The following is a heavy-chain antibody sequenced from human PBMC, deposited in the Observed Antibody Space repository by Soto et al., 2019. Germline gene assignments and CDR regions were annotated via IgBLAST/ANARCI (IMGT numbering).Heavy chain of an antibody. D-gene: IGHD4-4*01. CDR2: INSDENAA. V-gene: IGHV3-74*01. CDR3: ARPAKDYSNYYGY. J-gene: IGHJ4*02. CDR1: GFTFSSHW. Sequence: GGSLRLSCAASGFTFSSHWMHWVRQAPGKGLVWVSRINSDENAADYADSVKGRFTISRDNAKNTLYLQMNSLRAEDTAVYYCARPAKDYSNYYGYWGQGTLVTVSS.